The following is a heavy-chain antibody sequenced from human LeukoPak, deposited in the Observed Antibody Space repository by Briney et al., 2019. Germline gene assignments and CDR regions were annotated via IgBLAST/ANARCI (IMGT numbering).Heavy chain of an antibody. J-gene: IGHJ4*02. CDR1: GYSFTSYW. V-gene: IGHV5-51*01. CDR2: IYPGDSDT. CDR3: AISRRMVRGVISLDY. D-gene: IGHD3-10*01. Sequence: GESLKISCKGSGYSFTSYWIGWVRQMPGKGLERMGIIYPGDSDTRYSPSFQGQVTISADKSISTAYLQWSSLKASDTAMYYCAISRRMVRGVISLDYWGQGTLVTVSS.